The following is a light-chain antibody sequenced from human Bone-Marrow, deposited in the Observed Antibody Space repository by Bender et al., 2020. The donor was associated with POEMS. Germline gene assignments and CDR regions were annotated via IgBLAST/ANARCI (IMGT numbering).Light chain of an antibody. V-gene: IGLV1-51*02. CDR2: ENN. J-gene: IGLJ1*01. Sequence: QSVLTQPPSVTAAPGQRVTISCSGSSSNIENDAVSWHQQLPGTAPKLVIYENNKRPSGIPDRFSGSKSGTSATLGITGLQTGDEADYYCGAWDNSLSAYVFGSGTKVTVL. CDR1: SSNIENDA. CDR3: GAWDNSLSAYV.